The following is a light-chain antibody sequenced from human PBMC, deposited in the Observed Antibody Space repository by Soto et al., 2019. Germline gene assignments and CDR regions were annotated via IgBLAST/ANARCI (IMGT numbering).Light chain of an antibody. CDR1: SSDVGGYNY. J-gene: IGLJ2*01. Sequence: QSALSQPPSASGSPGQSVTISCTGTSSDVGGYNYVSWYQQDPGKAPKLIIYEVTKRPSGVPVRFSGSKSGSTASLTVSGLQAEDDSDYYCSSYAGSNNVVFGGGTKLTVL. CDR3: SSYAGSNNVV. V-gene: IGLV2-8*01. CDR2: EVT.